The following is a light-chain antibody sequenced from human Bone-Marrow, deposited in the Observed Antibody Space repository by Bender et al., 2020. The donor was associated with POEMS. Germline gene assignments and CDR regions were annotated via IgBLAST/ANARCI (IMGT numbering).Light chain of an antibody. Sequence: QSALTQPASVSGSPGQSISISCTGTSSNVGSFNLVSWYQQQPGKAPKLMLYEGSKRPSGISNRFSGSKSGNTASLTISGLQAEDEAEYYCCSYAGAWVFGGGTKVTVL. CDR3: CSYAGAWV. J-gene: IGLJ3*02. V-gene: IGLV2-23*01. CDR1: SSNVGSFNL. CDR2: EGS.